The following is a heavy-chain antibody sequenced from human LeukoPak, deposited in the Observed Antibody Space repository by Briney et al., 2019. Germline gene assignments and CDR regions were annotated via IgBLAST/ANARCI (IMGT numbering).Heavy chain of an antibody. CDR1: GGSISSGTNY. CDR3: AREFDP. J-gene: IGHJ5*02. Sequence: PSETLSLTCTVSGGSISSGTNYWSWIRQPAGKGLEWIGLIYTSGATNYNPSLKSRLTISLDPSKNQFALRLSSVTAADTAVYYCAREFDPWGQGTLVTVSS. V-gene: IGHV4-61*02. CDR2: IYTSGAT.